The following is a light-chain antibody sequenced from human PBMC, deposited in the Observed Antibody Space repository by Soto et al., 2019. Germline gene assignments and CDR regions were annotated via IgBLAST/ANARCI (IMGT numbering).Light chain of an antibody. CDR2: GAS. V-gene: IGKV3-20*01. CDR1: QSVSSSY. J-gene: IGKJ3*01. CDR3: QQYGSSPRFT. Sequence: EIVLTQSPGTLSLSPGERATLSCRASQSVSSSYLAWYQQKPGQAPRLLIYGASSMATGIPDRFSGSGSGTDFTLTISRLEPEDFAVYYCQQYGSSPRFTFGPGTKVDL.